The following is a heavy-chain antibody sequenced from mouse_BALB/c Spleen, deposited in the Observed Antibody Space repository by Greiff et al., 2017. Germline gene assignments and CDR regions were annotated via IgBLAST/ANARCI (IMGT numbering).Heavy chain of an antibody. CDR3: ARNYDYDGGAWAY. CDR2: IYPGSGST. V-gene: IGHV1-77*01. Sequence: QVQLKESGPELVKPGASVKMSCKASGYTFTDYVISWVKQRTGQGLEWIGEIYPGSGSTYYNEKFKGKATLTADKSSNTAYMQLSSLTSEDSAVYVCARNYDYDGGAWAYWGQGTLVTVSA. CDR1: GYTFTDYV. J-gene: IGHJ3*01. D-gene: IGHD2-4*01.